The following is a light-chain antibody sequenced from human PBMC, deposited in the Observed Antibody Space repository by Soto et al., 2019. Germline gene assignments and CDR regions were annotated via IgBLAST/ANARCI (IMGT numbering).Light chain of an antibody. J-gene: IGLJ3*02. CDR3: SSLTTSDTWV. CDR1: SSDIGSYNR. CDR2: EVS. Sequence: QSALTQPASVSGSPGQSITISCTGGSSDIGSYNRVSWYRQHPGKAPQLMIYEVSNRPSGVSNRFSGSKSGNTASLTISGLQAEDEADYFCSSLTTSDTWVIGGGTKLTVL. V-gene: IGLV2-14*02.